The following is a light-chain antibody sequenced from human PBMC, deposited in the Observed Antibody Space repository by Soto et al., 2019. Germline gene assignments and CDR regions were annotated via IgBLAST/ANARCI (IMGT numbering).Light chain of an antibody. J-gene: IGKJ1*01. Sequence: EIVLTQSPGTLSLSPREIATLSCRASQSVNDNYLAWYQHKPGQAPRLLIYGASSRAPGIPYRFSGSGSGTDFTLTISRLEPEDFAIYYCQQYAASPRTFGQGTQGEVK. V-gene: IGKV3-20*01. CDR3: QQYAASPRT. CDR2: GAS. CDR1: QSVNDNY.